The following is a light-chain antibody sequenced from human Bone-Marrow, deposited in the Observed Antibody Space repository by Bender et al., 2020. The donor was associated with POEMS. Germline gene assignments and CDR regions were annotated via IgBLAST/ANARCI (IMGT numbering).Light chain of an antibody. J-gene: IGLJ3*02. CDR3: AAWDDILSGWV. Sequence: QSGLTQPPSASGTPGQRVTISCSGSSSHICTNTVTWYQHLPGTAPRIIIYGNNQRPSGVPDRFSGSKSGTSASLAISGLRSEDEADYYCAAWDDILSGWVFGGGTKLTVL. CDR1: SSHICTNT. V-gene: IGLV1-47*01. CDR2: GNN.